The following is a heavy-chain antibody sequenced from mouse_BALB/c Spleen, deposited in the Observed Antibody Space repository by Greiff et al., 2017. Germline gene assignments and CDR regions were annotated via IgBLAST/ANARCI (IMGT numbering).Heavy chain of an antibody. CDR1: GYTFTDYE. V-gene: IGHV1-15*01. Sequence: QVQLKESGAELVRPGASVTLSCKASGYTFTDYEMHWVKQTPVHGLEWIGAIDPETGGTAYNQKFKGKATLTADKSSSTAYMELRSLTSEDSAVYYCTREGYGSSLDYWGQGTTLTVSS. CDR3: TREGYGSSLDY. D-gene: IGHD1-1*01. J-gene: IGHJ2*01. CDR2: IDPETGGT.